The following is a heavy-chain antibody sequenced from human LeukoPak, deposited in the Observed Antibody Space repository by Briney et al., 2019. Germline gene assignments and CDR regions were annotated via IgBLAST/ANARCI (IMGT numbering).Heavy chain of an antibody. CDR2: IKQGGSEK. CDR1: GFTFSSYW. V-gene: IGHV3-7*01. Sequence: PGGSLRLSCAASGFTFSSYWMSWVRQAPGKGLEWVANIKQGGSEKYYVDSVKGRFTISRDNAKNSLYLQMNSLRAEDTAVYYCARDSALLEWLSNEYYFDYWGQGTLVTVSS. J-gene: IGHJ4*02. D-gene: IGHD3-3*01. CDR3: ARDSALLEWLSNEYYFDY.